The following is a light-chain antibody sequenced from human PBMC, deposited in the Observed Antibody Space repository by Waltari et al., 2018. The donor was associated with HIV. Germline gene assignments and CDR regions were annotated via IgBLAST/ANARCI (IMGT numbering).Light chain of an antibody. Sequence: EIVLTQSPATLSLSPGERATRSCRASQSVSSYLAWYQQKPGQAPRLLIYAASNRATGIPARFSGSGSGTDFTLTISSLEPEDFAVYYCQQRSNWPPLYTFGQGTKLEIK. CDR3: QQRSNWPPLYT. CDR1: QSVSSY. J-gene: IGKJ2*01. V-gene: IGKV3-11*01. CDR2: AAS.